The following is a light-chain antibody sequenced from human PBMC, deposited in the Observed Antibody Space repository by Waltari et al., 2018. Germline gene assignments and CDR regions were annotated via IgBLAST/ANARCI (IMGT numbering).Light chain of an antibody. J-gene: IGLJ7*01. CDR3: GTWDSSLSGAV. CDR1: SSNIGITY. CDR2: EDS. V-gene: IGLV1-51*02. Sequence: QSVLTQPPSVSAAPGQRVTIPCSGGSSNIGITYVSWYRQFPGTAPKLLIYEDSERPSGIPGRFSGSKSGTSATLDITGLQAGDEADYYCGTWDSSLSGAVFGGGTHLTVL.